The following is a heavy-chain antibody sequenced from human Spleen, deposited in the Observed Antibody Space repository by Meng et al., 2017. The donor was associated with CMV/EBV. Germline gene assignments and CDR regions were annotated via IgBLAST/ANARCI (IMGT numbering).Heavy chain of an antibody. Sequence: GGSLRLSCTASGFTFSRFWIHSFRQAPGKGLVWVSSINSGNSYIYYADSVKGRFTISRDNAKNSLYLQMNSLRAEDTAVYYCVQSGGMDVWGQGTTVTVSS. D-gene: IGHD7-27*01. CDR1: GFTFSRFW. CDR3: VQSGGMDV. V-gene: IGHV3-21*01. J-gene: IGHJ6*02. CDR2: INSGNSYI.